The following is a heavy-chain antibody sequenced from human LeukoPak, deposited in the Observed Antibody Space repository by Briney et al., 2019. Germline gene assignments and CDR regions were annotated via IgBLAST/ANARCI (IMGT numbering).Heavy chain of an antibody. V-gene: IGHV3-21*01. D-gene: IGHD2-2*01. CDR2: IGTSSTSI. Sequence: GGSLRLSCVASGFTFSGHSMNWVRQAPGKGLEWVSSIGTSSTSIYYADSVKGRFTVSRDNSKNTLYLQMNSLRAEDTAVYYCAKDSTVVVPADIYYYYYMDVWGKGTTVTVSS. CDR1: GFTFSGHS. CDR3: AKDSTVVVPADIYYYYYMDV. J-gene: IGHJ6*03.